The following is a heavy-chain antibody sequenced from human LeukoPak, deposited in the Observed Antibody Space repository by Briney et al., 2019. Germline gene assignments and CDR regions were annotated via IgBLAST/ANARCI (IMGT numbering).Heavy chain of an antibody. CDR2: IWSDGTNR. D-gene: IGHD2-15*01. CDR1: GFTFSHYG. Sequence: GRSLRLSCATSGFTFSHYGMHWVRQAPGKGLEWVAVIWSDGTNRYYGDPVKGRFTISRDNSKNTLYVQMNSLRAEDTAEYYCAKALSHCSGGSCYSAVDYWGQGTLVTVSS. V-gene: IGHV3-33*06. CDR3: AKALSHCSGGSCYSAVDY. J-gene: IGHJ4*02.